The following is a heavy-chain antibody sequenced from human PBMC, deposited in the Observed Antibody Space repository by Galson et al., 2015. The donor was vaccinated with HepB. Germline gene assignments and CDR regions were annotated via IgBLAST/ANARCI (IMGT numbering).Heavy chain of an antibody. V-gene: IGHV3-21*01. CDR1: GFTFSSYS. Sequence: SLRLSCAASGFTFSSYSMNWVRQAPGKGLEWVSSISSSSSYIYYADSVKGRFTISRDNAKNSLYLQMNSLRAEDTAVYYCARDGYDGGWFDPWGQGTLVTVSS. D-gene: IGHD3-16*01. J-gene: IGHJ5*02. CDR2: ISSSSSYI. CDR3: ARDGYDGGWFDP.